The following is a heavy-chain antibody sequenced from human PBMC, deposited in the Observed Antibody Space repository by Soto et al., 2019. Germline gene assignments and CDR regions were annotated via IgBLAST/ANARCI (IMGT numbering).Heavy chain of an antibody. CDR2: IIPIFATA. D-gene: IGHD3-22*01. CDR1: GGTFSSYA. V-gene: IGHV1-69*13. Sequence: ASVKVSCKASGGTFSSYAISWVRQAPGQGLESMGGIIPIFATANYAQKVQGRVTITADESTSTAYMELSSLRSEDTAVYYGAHDDNRKYRSYYDWGQGTLVTASS. CDR3: AHDDNRKYRSYYD. J-gene: IGHJ4*02.